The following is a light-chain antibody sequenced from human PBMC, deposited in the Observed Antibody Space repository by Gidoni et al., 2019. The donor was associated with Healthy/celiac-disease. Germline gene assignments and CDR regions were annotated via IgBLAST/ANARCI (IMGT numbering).Light chain of an antibody. Sequence: SYELTQPPSVSVSPGQTASITCSGDKLGDKYACWYQQKPGQSPVLVIYQDSKRPSGIPERFSGSNSGNTATLTISGAQAMDEADYYCQAWDSSLLVLGTGTKVTVL. CDR3: QAWDSSLLV. V-gene: IGLV3-1*01. CDR2: QDS. CDR1: KLGDKY. J-gene: IGLJ1*01.